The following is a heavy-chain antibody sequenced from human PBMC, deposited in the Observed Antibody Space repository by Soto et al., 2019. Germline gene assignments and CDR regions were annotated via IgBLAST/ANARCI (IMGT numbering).Heavy chain of an antibody. J-gene: IGHJ4*02. D-gene: IGHD6-19*01. CDR3: ANDGEMKQWLRYFDS. CDR2: IPYDGTNT. Sequence: QVRLVESGGSVVQPGRSLRLSCAASGFTFNNYAMHWVRQAPGKGLEYMAIIPYDGTNTYYADSVKGRFTISRDNSKKPLDLQMNILRPEDTAVYYCANDGEMKQWLRYFDSWGQGTLATVSS. V-gene: IGHV3-30*18. CDR1: GFTFNNYA.